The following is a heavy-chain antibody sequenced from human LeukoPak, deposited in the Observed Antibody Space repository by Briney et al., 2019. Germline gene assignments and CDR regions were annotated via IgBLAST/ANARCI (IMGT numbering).Heavy chain of an antibody. Sequence: TSETLSLTCTVSGGSISSYYWSWVRQPPGKGLELVGYIYYSGSTNYNPSLKSRVTISVDTSKNQFSLKLSSVTAADTAVYYCASSPYYYDSSGYHWGQGTLVTVSS. D-gene: IGHD3-22*01. V-gene: IGHV4-59*08. CDR1: GGSISSYY. CDR3: ASSPYYYDSSGYH. J-gene: IGHJ4*02. CDR2: IYYSGST.